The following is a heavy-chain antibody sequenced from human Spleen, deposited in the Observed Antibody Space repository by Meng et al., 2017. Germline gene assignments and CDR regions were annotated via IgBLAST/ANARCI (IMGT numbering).Heavy chain of an antibody. V-gene: IGHV1-2*06. CDR3: ASSYGYSSSWYFDY. D-gene: IGHD6-13*01. CDR1: GYTFIGYY. Sequence: QVQLVQSGAEVKKPGASVKVSCKASGYTFIGYYIHWVRQAPGQGLEWMGRINPNSGGTEYAQKFQGRVTMTRDTSISTAYMELSRLRSGDTAVYYCASSYGYSSSWYFDYWGQGTLVTVSS. J-gene: IGHJ4*02. CDR2: INPNSGGT.